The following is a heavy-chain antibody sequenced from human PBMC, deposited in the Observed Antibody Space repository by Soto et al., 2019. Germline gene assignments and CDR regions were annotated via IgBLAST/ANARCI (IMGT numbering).Heavy chain of an antibody. V-gene: IGHV1-18*01. CDR2: ISAHNGNT. CDR3: ARGSYGDY. Sequence: QVHLVQSGAEVKKPGASVKVSCKGSGYAFTTYGITWVRQAPGQGLEWMGWISAHNGNTNYAQKLQGGVTVTRDTSTSTAYMELRSLRSDDTVVYYCARGSYGDYWGQGALVTVSS. J-gene: IGHJ4*02. D-gene: IGHD1-26*01. CDR1: GYAFTTYG.